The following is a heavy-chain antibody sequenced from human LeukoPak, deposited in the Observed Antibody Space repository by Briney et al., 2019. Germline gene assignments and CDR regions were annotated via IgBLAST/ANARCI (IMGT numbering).Heavy chain of an antibody. CDR3: TRNTYTNSRYYFDS. V-gene: IGHV3-72*01. J-gene: IGHJ4*02. CDR2: IRNKANSYTT. Sequence: GGSLRLSCAASGFTFSDHYMDWVRQAPGQGLEWVGRIRNKANSYTTEYAASVKGRFTISRDESMNSLYLQMNNLKTEDTAVYYCTRNTYTNSRYYFDSWGQGTLVTVSS. CDR1: GFTFSDHY. D-gene: IGHD6-13*01.